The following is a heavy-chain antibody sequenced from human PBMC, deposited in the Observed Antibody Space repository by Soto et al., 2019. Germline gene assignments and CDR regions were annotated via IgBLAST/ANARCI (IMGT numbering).Heavy chain of an antibody. V-gene: IGHV3-23*01. J-gene: IGHJ5*02. CDR1: GFTFSSYA. Sequence: GGSLRLSCAASGFTFSSYAMSWVRQAPGKGLEWVSAISGSGGSTYYADSVKGRFTISRDNAKNTLYLQTNSLRAEDTAGDDGAAFGGVVPAAMIGSWFDPWDQGTLVTVAS. D-gene: IGHD2-2*01. CDR3: AAFGGVVPAAMIGSWFDP. CDR2: ISGSGGST.